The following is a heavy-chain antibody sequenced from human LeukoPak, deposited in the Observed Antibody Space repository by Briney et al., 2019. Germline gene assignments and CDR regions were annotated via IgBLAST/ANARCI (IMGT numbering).Heavy chain of an antibody. CDR2: IIPIFGTA. J-gene: IGHJ6*03. Sequence: GASVKVSCKASGGTFSTYAISWVRQAPGQGLEWTGGIIPIFGTANYAQKFQGRVTITTDESTSTAYMELSSLRSEDTAVYYCARVPPYNNYYYYYMDVWGKGTTVTVSS. CDR1: GGTFSTYA. V-gene: IGHV1-69*05. CDR3: ARVPPYNNYYYYYMDV. D-gene: IGHD5-24*01.